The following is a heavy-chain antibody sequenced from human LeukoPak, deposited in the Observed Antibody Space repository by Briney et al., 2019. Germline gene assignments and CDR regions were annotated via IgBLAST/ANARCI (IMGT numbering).Heavy chain of an antibody. Sequence: ASVKVSCKTSGYTFTGYYMHWVRQAPGQGLEWMGWINPNSGGTNYAQKFQGRVTMTRDTSISTAYMELRRLRSDDTAVYYCAGGIYSNYEGFDYWGQGTLVTVSS. D-gene: IGHD4-11*01. V-gene: IGHV1-2*02. CDR3: AGGIYSNYEGFDY. CDR1: GYTFTGYY. CDR2: INPNSGGT. J-gene: IGHJ4*02.